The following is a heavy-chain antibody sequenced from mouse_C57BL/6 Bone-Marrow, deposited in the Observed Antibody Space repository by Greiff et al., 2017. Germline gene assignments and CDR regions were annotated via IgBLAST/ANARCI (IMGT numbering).Heavy chain of an antibody. D-gene: IGHD2-4*01. Sequence: EVKVVESGGGLVQPKGSLKLSCAASGFSFNTYAMNWVRQAPGKGLEWVARIRSKSNNYATYYADSVKDRFTISRDDSESMLYLQMNNLKTEDTAMYYCVRRDYGYWGQGTSVTVSS. CDR1: GFSFNTYA. CDR2: IRSKSNNYAT. V-gene: IGHV10-1*01. J-gene: IGHJ4*01. CDR3: VRRDYGY.